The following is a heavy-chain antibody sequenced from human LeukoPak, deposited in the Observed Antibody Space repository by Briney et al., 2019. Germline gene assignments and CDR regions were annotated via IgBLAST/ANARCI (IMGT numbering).Heavy chain of an antibody. CDR3: ARGPYGSSGTPDAFDI. D-gene: IGHD3-10*01. CDR1: GFTFSSYA. V-gene: IGHV3-23*01. CDR2: ISGSGGST. J-gene: IGHJ3*02. Sequence: GGSLRLSCAASGFTFSSYAMSWVRQAPGKGLEWVSAISGSGGSTYYADSVKGRFTISRDNSKNTLYLQMNSLRAEDTAVYYCARGPYGSSGTPDAFDIWGQGTMVTVSS.